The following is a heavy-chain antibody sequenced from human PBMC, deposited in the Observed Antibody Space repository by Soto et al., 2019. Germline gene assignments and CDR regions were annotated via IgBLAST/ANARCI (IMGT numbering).Heavy chain of an antibody. J-gene: IGHJ5*02. Sequence: PGGSLRLSCAASGFTFSSYSMNWVRQAPGKGLEWVSYISSSSSTIYYADSVKGRFTIFRDNAKNSLYLQMNSLRAEDTAMYYCARDLRAVGMASRFDPWGQGTLVTVSS. CDR1: GFTFSSYS. D-gene: IGHD6-13*01. CDR3: ARDLRAVGMASRFDP. V-gene: IGHV3-48*04. CDR2: ISSSSSTI.